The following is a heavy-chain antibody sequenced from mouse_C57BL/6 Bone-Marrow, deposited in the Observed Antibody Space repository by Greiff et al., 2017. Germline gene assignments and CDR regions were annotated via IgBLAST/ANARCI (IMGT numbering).Heavy chain of an antibody. CDR2: IVPEDGET. Sequence: VQLQQSGAELVKPGASVKLSCTASGFNIKDYYMHWVKQRTEQGLEWIGRIVPEDGETKYAPKFPGKATITADTPSNTAYLQLSSLTSEDTAVYYSALYLRWLRRAWFAYWGQGTLVTVSA. V-gene: IGHV14-2*01. J-gene: IGHJ3*01. D-gene: IGHD2-2*01. CDR3: ALYLRWLRRAWFAY. CDR1: GFNIKDYY.